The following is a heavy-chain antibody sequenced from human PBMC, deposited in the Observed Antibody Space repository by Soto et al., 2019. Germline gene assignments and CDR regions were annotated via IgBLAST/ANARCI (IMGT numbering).Heavy chain of an antibody. Sequence: PGGSLRLSCAASGFTFSSYAMSWVRQAPGKGLEWVSAISGSGGSTYYADSVKGRFTISRDNSKNTLYLQMNSLRAEDTAVYYCAMQTVGATSGVRYYYYYGMDVWGQGTTVTVSS. CDR3: AMQTVGATSGVRYYYYYGMDV. CDR1: GFTFSSYA. CDR2: ISGSGGST. D-gene: IGHD1-26*01. J-gene: IGHJ6*02. V-gene: IGHV3-23*01.